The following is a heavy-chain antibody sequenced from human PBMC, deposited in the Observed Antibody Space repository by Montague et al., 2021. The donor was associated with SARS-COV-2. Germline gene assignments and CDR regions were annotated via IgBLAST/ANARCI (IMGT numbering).Heavy chain of an antibody. CDR3: ATHRQHHNH. J-gene: IGHJ5*02. V-gene: IGHV4-59*08. D-gene: IGHD6-13*01. CDR2: IYYSGDT. CDR1: GGSISSYY. Sequence: SETLSLTCTVSGGSISSYYWSWIRQPPGKGLEWIGYIYYSGDTNYNPSLKSRVTISVDTSKNQFSLKLSSVTAADTAVYYCATHRQHHNHWGQGTMVAVSS.